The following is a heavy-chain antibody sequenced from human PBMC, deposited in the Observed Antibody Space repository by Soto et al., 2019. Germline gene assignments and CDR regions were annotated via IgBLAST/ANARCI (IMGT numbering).Heavy chain of an antibody. CDR3: AREVGSTIDY. CDR2: MNPNSGNT. CDR1: GYTFTSYD. D-gene: IGHD6-13*01. J-gene: IGHJ4*02. V-gene: IGHV1-8*01. Sequence: QVQLVQSGAEVKKPGASVKVSCKASGYTFTSYDINWVRQATGQGLEWMGWMNPNSGNTGYAQKFQGRVPMTRNTSICTADRELRSLRSDDTAVSYCAREVGSTIDYWGPGTLVTVSS.